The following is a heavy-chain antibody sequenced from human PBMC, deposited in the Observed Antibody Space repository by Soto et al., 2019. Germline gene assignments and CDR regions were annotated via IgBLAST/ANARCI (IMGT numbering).Heavy chain of an antibody. J-gene: IGHJ3*02. Sequence: GASVKVSCKASGYTFTSYYMHWVRQAPGQGLEWMGIINPSGGSTSYAQKFQGRVTMTRDTSTSTVYMELSSLRSEDTAVYYCARVAAYYDSSGYFAFDIWGQGTMVTV. CDR2: INPSGGST. V-gene: IGHV1-46*01. D-gene: IGHD3-22*01. CDR1: GYTFTSYY. CDR3: ARVAAYYDSSGYFAFDI.